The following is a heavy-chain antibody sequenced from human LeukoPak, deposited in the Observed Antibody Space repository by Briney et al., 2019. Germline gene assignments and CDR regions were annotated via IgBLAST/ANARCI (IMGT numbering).Heavy chain of an antibody. D-gene: IGHD3-16*01. CDR3: ARWGQADAFDI. Sequence: GGSLRLSCAASGFTFSSYSMNWVRQAPGKGLEWVSSISSSSSYIYYADSVKGRFTISRDNAKNSLYLQMNSLRAEDTAVYYCARWGQADAFDIWGQGTMVTVSS. CDR1: GFTFSSYS. J-gene: IGHJ3*02. CDR2: ISSSSSYI. V-gene: IGHV3-21*01.